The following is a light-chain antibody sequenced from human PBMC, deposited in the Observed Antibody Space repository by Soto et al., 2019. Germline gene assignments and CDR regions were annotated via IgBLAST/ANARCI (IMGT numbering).Light chain of an antibody. CDR1: SSDVNDYKF. Sequence: QSALTQPRSVSGSPGQSVTISCTGTSSDVNDYKFVSWYQQHPGKAPKLMIFDVNERPSGVPDRFSASKSGNTASLSISGLQAEDEADYYCCSYAGTYSYVFGSGTKVTVL. CDR3: CSYAGTYSYV. V-gene: IGLV2-11*01. CDR2: DVN. J-gene: IGLJ1*01.